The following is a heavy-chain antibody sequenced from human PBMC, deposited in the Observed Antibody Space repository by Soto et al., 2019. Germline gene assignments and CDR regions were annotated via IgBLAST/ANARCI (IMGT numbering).Heavy chain of an antibody. CDR1: GGSITSDYSC. J-gene: IGHJ4*02. CDR3: ARGPSGDKVHN. V-gene: IGHV4-30-4*01. Sequence: PSETLSLTCTVSGGSITSDYSCWSWIRQPPGEGLEWIGHIFDSGTTYTNPSLRSQVAISLDTSKNHFSLTLSSVTAADTAVYYCARGPSGDKVHNWGQGDLVTVSS. CDR2: IFDSGTT.